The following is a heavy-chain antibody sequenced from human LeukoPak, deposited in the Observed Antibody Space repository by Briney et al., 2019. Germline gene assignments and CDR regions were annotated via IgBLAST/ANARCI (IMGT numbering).Heavy chain of an antibody. CDR2: IYYSGTT. D-gene: IGHD3-22*01. Sequence: PSETLSLTCTVSGGSISSSSYYWGWIRQPPGKGLEWIGSIYYSGTTHYNPSLKSRVTISVDTSKNQFSLKLSSVTAADTAVYYCARGSDSDSSGYYPDYWGQGTLVTVSS. J-gene: IGHJ4*02. V-gene: IGHV4-39*01. CDR1: GGSISSSSYY. CDR3: ARGSDSDSSGYYPDY.